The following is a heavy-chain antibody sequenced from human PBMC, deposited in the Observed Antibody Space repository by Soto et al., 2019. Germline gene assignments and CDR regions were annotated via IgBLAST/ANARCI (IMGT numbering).Heavy chain of an antibody. CDR2: ISGSGGRI. CDR1: GFTFYRYA. D-gene: IGHD6-19*01. Sequence: EVQLLESGGGLVQPGGSLRLSCAASGFTFYRYAMFWVRQTPRRGLEWVSVISGSGGRIEYGDFVRGRFTASRDNAEDTRPLQMNTLASDETGVYYCVRRVSATGWYFAQWGQGTLVDVSS. V-gene: IGHV3-23*02. J-gene: IGHJ4*02. CDR3: VRRVSATGWYFAQ.